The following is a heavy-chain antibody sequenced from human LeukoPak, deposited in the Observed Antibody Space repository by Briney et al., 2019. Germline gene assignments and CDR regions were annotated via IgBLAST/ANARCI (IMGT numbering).Heavy chain of an antibody. J-gene: IGHJ4*02. V-gene: IGHV3-15*01. CDR2: IKSKTDGGTT. D-gene: IGHD6-19*01. CDR3: TTRIVVPGFDY. Sequence: GGSLRLSCAASGFTFSSYSMSWVRQAPGKGLEWVGRIKSKTDGGTTDYAAPVKGRFTISRDDSKNTLYLQMNSLRTEDTAVYYCTTRIVVPGFDYWGQGTLVTVS. CDR1: GFTFSSYS.